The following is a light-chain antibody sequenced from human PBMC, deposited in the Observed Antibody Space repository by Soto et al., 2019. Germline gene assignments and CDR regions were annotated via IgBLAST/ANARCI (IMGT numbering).Light chain of an antibody. CDR1: QSVSSNC. V-gene: IGKV3-20*01. CDR2: GAS. CDR3: QQCGSSSYT. Sequence: EIVLTQSPGTLSLPPGERATLSCRASQSVSSNCLAWYQQKPGQAPRLLIYGASSRATGIPDRFSGSGSGTDFTLTISRLEPEDFAVYYCQQCGSSSYTFGQGTKVDIK. J-gene: IGKJ2*01.